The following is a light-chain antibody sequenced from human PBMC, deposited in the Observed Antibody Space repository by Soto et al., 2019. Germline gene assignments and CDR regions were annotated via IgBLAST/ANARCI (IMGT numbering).Light chain of an antibody. CDR2: AAY. Sequence: DIQMTQSPSSLSTSVGDRVTITCRASQYINNYLNWYQQKPGKAPKLLIFAAYNLPSGVPSRFSGSGSGTDFTLTISSLQPEDFATYYCQQSYSTPPYTFGQGTKLDMK. CDR3: QQSYSTPPYT. J-gene: IGKJ2*01. CDR1: QYINNY. V-gene: IGKV1-39*01.